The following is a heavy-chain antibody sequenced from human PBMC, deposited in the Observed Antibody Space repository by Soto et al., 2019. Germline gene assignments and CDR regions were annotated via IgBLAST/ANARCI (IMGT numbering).Heavy chain of an antibody. V-gene: IGHV1-18*01. Sequence: GPEVKKPGASVKVSCKASGYPFTVFGINWVRQAPGQGLEWMGWMSPYNGHTNYAQKLQGRVTMTPDTSTSTAYMELRSLRSDDTAVYYCARDPGGARGFDFWGQGTLVTVSS. CDR3: ARDPGGARGFDF. CDR2: MSPYNGHT. J-gene: IGHJ5*01. CDR1: GYPFTVFG. D-gene: IGHD3-10*01.